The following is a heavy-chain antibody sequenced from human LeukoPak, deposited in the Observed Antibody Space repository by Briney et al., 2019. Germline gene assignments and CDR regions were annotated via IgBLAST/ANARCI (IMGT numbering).Heavy chain of an antibody. Sequence: GVSLRLSCAASGFTFSDYYRSWIRQAPGKGLVWVSYISNSGGATNYGDSVRGRFTISRDNSKNSLYLEMNILRAEDTAIYFCARESYYGSGTYFNFDSWGQGILVTVSS. D-gene: IGHD3-10*01. CDR1: GFTFSDYY. CDR3: ARESYYGSGTYFNFDS. V-gene: IGHV3-11*01. CDR2: ISNSGGAT. J-gene: IGHJ4*02.